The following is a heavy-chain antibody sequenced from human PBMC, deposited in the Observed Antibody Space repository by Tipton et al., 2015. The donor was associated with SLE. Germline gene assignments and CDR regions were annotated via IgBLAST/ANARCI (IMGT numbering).Heavy chain of an antibody. D-gene: IGHD3/OR15-3a*01. V-gene: IGHV3-30*02. CDR1: GFTFSTYG. J-gene: IGHJ4*02. CDR2: IRYDGSNK. CDR3: AKAFGTYDTSFLDY. Sequence: SLRLSCAASGFTFSTYGMHWVRQAPGKGLEWVSFIRYDGSNKYYADSVKGRCTISRDNSKNTLSLQMNSLRAEDTAVYYCAKAFGTYDTSFLDYWGQGTLVTVSS.